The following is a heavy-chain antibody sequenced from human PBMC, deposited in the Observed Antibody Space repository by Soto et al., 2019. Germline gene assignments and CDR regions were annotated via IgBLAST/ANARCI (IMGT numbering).Heavy chain of an antibody. Sequence: SETLSLTCTVSGGSISSYYWSWIRQPPGKGLEWIGEINHSGSTNYNPSLKSRVTISVDTSKNQFSLKLSSVTAADTAVYYCARESGYCSGGSCYSLPTQYYYYGMDVWGQGTTVTVSS. CDR2: INHSGST. CDR3: ARESGYCSGGSCYSLPTQYYYYGMDV. CDR1: GGSISSYY. J-gene: IGHJ6*02. D-gene: IGHD2-15*01. V-gene: IGHV4-34*01.